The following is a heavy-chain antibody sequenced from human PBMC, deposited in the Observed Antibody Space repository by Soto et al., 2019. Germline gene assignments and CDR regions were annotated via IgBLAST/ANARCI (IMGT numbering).Heavy chain of an antibody. CDR2: IHYSGST. J-gene: IGHJ4*02. CDR3: ARGRQTGVFDY. V-gene: IGHV4-31*11. Sequence: SETLSLTCAVSGGSISSSSYYWGWIRQPPGKGLEWIGYIHYSGSTYYNPSLKSRVTISVDTSKNQFSLKLSSVTAADTAVYYCARGRQTGVFDYWGQGTLVTVSS. CDR1: GGSISSSSYY. D-gene: IGHD1-1*01.